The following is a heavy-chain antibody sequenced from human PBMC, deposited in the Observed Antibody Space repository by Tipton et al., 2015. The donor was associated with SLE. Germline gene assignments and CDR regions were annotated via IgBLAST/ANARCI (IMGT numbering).Heavy chain of an antibody. CDR3: ARGSSWAFDY. J-gene: IGHJ4*02. V-gene: IGHV4-59*12. Sequence: TLSLTCTVSGGPISSYYWSWIRQPPGKGPEWIGYIYYSGSTNYNPSLKSRVTISVDTSKNQFSLKLSSVTAADTAVYYCARGSSWAFDYWGQGTLVTVSS. D-gene: IGHD6-13*01. CDR2: IYYSGST. CDR1: GGPISSYY.